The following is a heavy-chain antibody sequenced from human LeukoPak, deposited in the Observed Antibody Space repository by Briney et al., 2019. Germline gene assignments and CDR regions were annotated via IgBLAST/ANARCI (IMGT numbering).Heavy chain of an antibody. CDR1: GYTFTSYG. J-gene: IGHJ5*02. Sequence: ASVKVSCKASGYTFTSYGISWVRQAPGQGLEWMGWISAYNGNTNYAQELQGRVTMTTDTSTSTAYMELRSLRSDDTAVYYCARIVVVPAASWLGFDPWGQGTLVTVSS. D-gene: IGHD2-2*01. CDR3: ARIVVVPAASWLGFDP. CDR2: ISAYNGNT. V-gene: IGHV1-18*01.